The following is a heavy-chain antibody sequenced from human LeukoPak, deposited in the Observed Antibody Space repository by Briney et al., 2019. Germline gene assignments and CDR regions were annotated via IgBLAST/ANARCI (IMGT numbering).Heavy chain of an antibody. CDR2: ISYNGKVS. Sequence: GEPLRLSCVGSGFTFSNFGMHWVHQAPGKGLEWVAVISYNGKVSYYADSVEGRFTISRDNSKNTMYLQMTSLRGEDTALYYCAKERDYRVSASCDYWGQGTQVTVSS. J-gene: IGHJ4*02. D-gene: IGHD3-10*01. V-gene: IGHV3-30*18. CDR1: GFTFSNFG. CDR3: AKERDYRVSASCDY.